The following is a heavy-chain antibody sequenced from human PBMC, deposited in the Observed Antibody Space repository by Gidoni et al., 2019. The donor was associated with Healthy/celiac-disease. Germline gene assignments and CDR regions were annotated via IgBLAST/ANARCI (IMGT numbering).Heavy chain of an antibody. CDR3: GGEAAGSPYFDY. CDR2: ISGSGGST. Sequence: EVQLVESGGGLVQPGGSLRLSCAASGFTFSSYSMSWFRQAPGKWLEWVSAISGSGGSTYYADSVKGRFTISRDNSKNTLYLQMNSLRAEDTAVYYCGGEAAGSPYFDYWGQGTLVTVSS. CDR1: GFTFSSYS. J-gene: IGHJ4*02. V-gene: IGHV3-23*04. D-gene: IGHD6-13*01.